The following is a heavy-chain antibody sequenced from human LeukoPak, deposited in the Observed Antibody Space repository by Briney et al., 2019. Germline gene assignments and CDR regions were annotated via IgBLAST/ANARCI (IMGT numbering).Heavy chain of an antibody. J-gene: IGHJ4*02. Sequence: GGSLRLSCAASGFTFSTYSMNWVRQAPGKGPEWVSYITGSSTIMYHADSVKGRFTISRDNAKNSLYLQMNSLRDEDTAVYYCARGGNYDSSGYRFAIDYWGQGTLVTVSS. V-gene: IGHV3-48*02. CDR1: GFTFSTYS. CDR3: ARGGNYDSSGYRFAIDY. CDR2: ITGSSTIM. D-gene: IGHD3-22*01.